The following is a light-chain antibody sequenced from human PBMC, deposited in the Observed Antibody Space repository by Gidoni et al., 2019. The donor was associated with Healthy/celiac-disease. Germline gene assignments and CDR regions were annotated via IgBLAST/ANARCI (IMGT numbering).Light chain of an antibody. J-gene: IGLJ1*01. CDR3: SSYTSSSNPYV. CDR1: SSDVGGYNY. Sequence: QSALTQPASVSGSPGQSITIACTGTSSDVGGYNYVSWYQQHPGKAPKLMIDEVSNRSSGVSNRFPGSKSGNTASLTISGLQAEDEADYYCSSYTSSSNPYVFGTGTKVTVL. CDR2: EVS. V-gene: IGLV2-14*01.